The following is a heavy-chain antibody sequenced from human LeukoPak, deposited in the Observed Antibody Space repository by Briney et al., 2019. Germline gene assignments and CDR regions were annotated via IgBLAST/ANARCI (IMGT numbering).Heavy chain of an antibody. V-gene: IGHV1-46*01. J-gene: IGHJ4*02. D-gene: IGHD6-6*01. Sequence: ASVKVSCKASGYTFTSYYMHWVRQAPGQGLEWMGIINPSGGSTSYAQKFQGRVTMTTDTSTSTAYMELRSLRSDDTAVYYCARDWGEYSSSHFDYWGQGTLVTVSS. CDR2: INPSGGST. CDR3: ARDWGEYSSSHFDY. CDR1: GYTFTSYY.